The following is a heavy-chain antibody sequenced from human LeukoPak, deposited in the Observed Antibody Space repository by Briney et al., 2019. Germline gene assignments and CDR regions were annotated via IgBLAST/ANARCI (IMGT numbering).Heavy chain of an antibody. CDR1: GFTFSSYG. J-gene: IGHJ4*02. V-gene: IGHV3-23*01. D-gene: IGHD3-22*01. CDR3: ARGASKSRWLPFDY. CDR2: ISNSGGST. Sequence: GSLRLSCEASGFTFSSYGMSWVRQAPGKGLEWVSGISNSGGSTYNADFVEGRFTISRDNSKNTLYLQMNTLRAEDTAVYYCARGASKSRWLPFDYWGQGTLVTVSS.